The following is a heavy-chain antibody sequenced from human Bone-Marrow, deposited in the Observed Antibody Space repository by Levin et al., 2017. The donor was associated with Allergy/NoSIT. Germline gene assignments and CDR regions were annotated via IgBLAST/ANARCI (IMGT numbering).Heavy chain of an antibody. CDR1: GFTFSTYA. D-gene: IGHD3-16*01. CDR2: ISGSAVTT. CDR3: AREPAVSRFYAWGD. V-gene: IGHV3-23*01. J-gene: IGHJ1*01. Sequence: GGSLRLSCAASGFTFSTYAITWVRQAPGKGLEWVAAISGSAVTTYYADSVKGRFTISRDNSKNTAFLQMNTLRGDDTAGNFGAREPAVSRFYAWGDWGQGTLVTVSS.